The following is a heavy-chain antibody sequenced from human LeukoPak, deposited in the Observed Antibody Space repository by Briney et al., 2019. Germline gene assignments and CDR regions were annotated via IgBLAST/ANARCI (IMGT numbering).Heavy chain of an antibody. J-gene: IGHJ6*03. Sequence: GGSLRLSCAASGFTVSSKHMTWVRQAPGKGLEWVSVVYSGGTTYYADSVKGRFTISRDNSKNTLYLQMNSLRAEDTAVYYCADYYYYMDVWGKGTTVTVSS. V-gene: IGHV3-53*01. CDR1: GFTVSSKH. CDR2: VYSGGTT. CDR3: ADYYYYMDV.